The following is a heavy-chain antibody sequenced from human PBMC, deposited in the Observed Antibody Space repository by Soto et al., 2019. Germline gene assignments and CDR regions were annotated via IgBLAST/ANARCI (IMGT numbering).Heavy chain of an antibody. CDR3: ARTTQAGTVGY. Sequence: SETLSLTCAVSGGSISSSNWWSWVRQPPGKGLEWIGEIYHSGSTNYNPSLKSRVTISVDTSKNQFSLKLSSVTAADTAVYYCARTTQAGTVGYWGQGTLVTVSS. D-gene: IGHD4-17*01. J-gene: IGHJ4*02. V-gene: IGHV4-4*02. CDR2: IYHSGST. CDR1: GGSISSSNW.